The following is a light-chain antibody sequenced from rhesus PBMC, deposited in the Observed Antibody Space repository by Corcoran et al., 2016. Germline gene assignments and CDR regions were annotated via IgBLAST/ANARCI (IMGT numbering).Light chain of an antibody. V-gene: IGKV1-25*01. J-gene: IGKJ4*01. CDR2: DAS. Sequence: DIQLTQSPSSLSASVGDRVTITCRASQDITDDLAWYQQKPGETPTLLFYDASTLQSGIPSRFSGSGSGTDFTLTISSLQSEDFATSYCQHYNSIPLTFGGGTKVEIK. CDR3: QHYNSIPLT. CDR1: QDITDD.